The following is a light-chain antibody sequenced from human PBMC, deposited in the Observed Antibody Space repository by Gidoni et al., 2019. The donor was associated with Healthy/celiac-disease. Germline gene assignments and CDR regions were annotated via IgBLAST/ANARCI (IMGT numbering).Light chain of an antibody. CDR2: AAS. CDR3: QQLNSLFT. Sequence: DIQLPQPPSFLSASVGYRVTITCRASQVISCYLAWYQQKPGEATKLLIYAASTLQSGVPSRFSGRGSRTEFTLTISSLQPEDVATYYCQQLNSLFTFGPGTKVDIK. J-gene: IGKJ3*01. CDR1: QVISCY. V-gene: IGKV1-9*01.